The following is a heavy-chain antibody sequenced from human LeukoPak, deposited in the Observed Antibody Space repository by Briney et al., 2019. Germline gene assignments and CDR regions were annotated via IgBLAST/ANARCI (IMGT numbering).Heavy chain of an antibody. J-gene: IGHJ4*02. CDR2: IYTSGST. CDR1: GGSISSGSYY. D-gene: IGHD6-6*01. V-gene: IGHV4-61*02. CDR3: ATYSSSSGRAY. Sequence: PSETLSLTCTVSGGSISSGSYYWSWIRQPAGKGLEWTGRIYTSGSTNYNPSLKSRVTISVDTSKNQFSLKLSSVTAADTAVYYCATYSSSSGRAYWGQGTLATVSS.